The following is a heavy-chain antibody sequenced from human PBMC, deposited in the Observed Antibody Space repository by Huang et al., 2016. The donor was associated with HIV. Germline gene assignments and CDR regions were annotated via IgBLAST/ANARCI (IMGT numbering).Heavy chain of an antibody. D-gene: IGHD3-3*01. CDR2: INDSGAT. Sequence: QVHLQQWGAGLLKPSETLTLPCSVSGASFTGNYWTWIRQTPGKGLEWVGEINDSGATIYNPALESRVTSSIDRSKKEFSLRLSSMTAADTAVYYCARQWVLLDYLMGMDVWGQGTTVIVSS. CDR3: ARQWVLLDYLMGMDV. V-gene: IGHV4-34*01. J-gene: IGHJ6*02. CDR1: GASFTGNY.